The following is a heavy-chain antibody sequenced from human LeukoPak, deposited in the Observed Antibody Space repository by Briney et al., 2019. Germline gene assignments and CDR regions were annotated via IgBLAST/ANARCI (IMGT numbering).Heavy chain of an antibody. Sequence: GSLRLSCAASGFPFSSYGIHWVRQAPGKGLEWVAILWYDGNNKYYADSVKGRFTISRDTSKNTVYLQMNSLRPEDTAVYYCARSQGSTYNPRSGFDYWGQGTLVTVSS. CDR3: ARSQGSTYNPRSGFDY. CDR1: GFPFSSYG. D-gene: IGHD1-14*01. V-gene: IGHV3-33*01. J-gene: IGHJ4*02. CDR2: LWYDGNNK.